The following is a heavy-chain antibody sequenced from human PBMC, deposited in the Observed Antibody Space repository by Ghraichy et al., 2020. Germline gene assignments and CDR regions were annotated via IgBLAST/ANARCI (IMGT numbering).Heavy chain of an antibody. CDR2: IYWDDDK. D-gene: IGHD3-9*01. CDR3: EHRRKGRLYFDWFITDAFDI. Sequence: SGPTLVKPTQTLTLTCTFSGFSLSTSGVGVGWIRQPPGKALEWLALIYWDDDKRYSPSLKSRLTITKDTSKNQVVLTMTNMDPVDTATYYCEHRRKGRLYFDWFITDAFDIWGQGTMVTVSS. J-gene: IGHJ3*02. V-gene: IGHV2-5*02. CDR1: GFSLSTSGVG.